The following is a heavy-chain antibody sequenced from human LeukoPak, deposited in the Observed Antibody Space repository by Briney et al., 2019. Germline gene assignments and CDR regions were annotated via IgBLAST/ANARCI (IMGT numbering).Heavy chain of an antibody. D-gene: IGHD5-18*01. V-gene: IGHV5-51*01. CDR3: ARVDTAMVRDY. CDR1: GSSFTSYW. J-gene: IGHJ4*02. CDR2: IYPGDSDT. Sequence: GASLQISCKGSGSSFTSYWIGWVRQLPGKGLEWMGIIYPGDSDTRYSPSFQGQVTISADKSISTAYLQWSSLKASDTAMYYCARVDTAMVRDYWGQGTLVTVSS.